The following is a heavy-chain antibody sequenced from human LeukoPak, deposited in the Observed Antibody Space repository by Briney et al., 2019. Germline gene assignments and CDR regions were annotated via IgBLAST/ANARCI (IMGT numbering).Heavy chain of an antibody. CDR1: GGSFSGYY. CDR2: INHSGST. D-gene: IGHD6-19*01. J-gene: IGHJ5*02. CDR3: ARGFIAVAAPGWFDP. Sequence: SETLSLTCAVYGGSFSGYYWSWIRQPPGKGLEWIGEINHSGSTNYNPSLKSRVTISVDTSKNQFSLKLSSVTAADTAVYYCARGFIAVAAPGWFDPWGQGTLVTASS. V-gene: IGHV4-34*01.